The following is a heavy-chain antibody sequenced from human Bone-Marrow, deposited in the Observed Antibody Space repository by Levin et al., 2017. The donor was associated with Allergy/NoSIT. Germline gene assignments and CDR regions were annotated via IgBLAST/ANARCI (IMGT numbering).Heavy chain of an antibody. CDR3: TTGSYYYYFGMDV. D-gene: IGHD1-26*01. CDR1: GFTYSNAW. V-gene: IGHV3-15*01. J-gene: IGHJ6*02. CDR2: IKSKTEGGTT. Sequence: GGSLRLSCAASGFTYSNAWMSWVRQAPGKGLEWVGRIKSKTEGGTTDYAAPVQGRFTISRDDSKNTLYLQMNSLKTEDTAVYYCTTGSYYYYFGMDVWGQGTTVTVSS.